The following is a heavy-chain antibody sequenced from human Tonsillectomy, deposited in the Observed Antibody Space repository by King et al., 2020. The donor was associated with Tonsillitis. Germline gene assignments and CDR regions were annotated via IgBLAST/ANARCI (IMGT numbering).Heavy chain of an antibody. J-gene: IGHJ4*02. V-gene: IGHV3-74*02. CDR3: TRATWGSSGQSALFDD. CDR2: ITSDGTRT. D-gene: IGHD6-19*01. CDR1: GITLSSSW. Sequence: QLVQSGGGLVQPGGSLRLSCAASGITLSSSWIHWGRQAPGKGLVWVARITSDGTRTSYADSVKGRFTISSDLAKNTLYLQMNSLRVEDTAVYYCTRATWGSSGQSALFDDWGQGTLVTVSS.